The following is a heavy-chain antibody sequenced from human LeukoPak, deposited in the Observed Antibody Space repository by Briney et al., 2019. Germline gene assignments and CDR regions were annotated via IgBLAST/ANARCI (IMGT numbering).Heavy chain of an antibody. V-gene: IGHV4-34*01. J-gene: IGHJ4*02. CDR1: GGSFSGYY. CDR2: INHSGST. CDR3: ARRITMVRGFNY. Sequence: SETLSLTCAVYGGSFSGYYWSWIRPPPGKGLEWIGEINHSGSTNYNPSLKSRVTISVDTSKNQFSLKLSSVTAADTAVYYCARRITMVRGFNYWGQGTLVTVSS. D-gene: IGHD3-10*01.